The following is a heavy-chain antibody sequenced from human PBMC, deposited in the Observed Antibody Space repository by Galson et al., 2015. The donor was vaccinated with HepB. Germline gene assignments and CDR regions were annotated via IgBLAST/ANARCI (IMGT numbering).Heavy chain of an antibody. Sequence: SLRLSCAASGFTFSSYSMNWVRQAPGKGLEWVSYISGSSSTLFYANSVKGRFTISRANAKNSLYLQMNSLRAEDTAVYYCARDYYGSGSFGGDAFDIWGQGTMVTVSS. V-gene: IGHV3-48*04. CDR3: ARDYYGSGSFGGDAFDI. CDR1: GFTFSSYS. J-gene: IGHJ3*02. D-gene: IGHD3-10*01. CDR2: ISGSSSTL.